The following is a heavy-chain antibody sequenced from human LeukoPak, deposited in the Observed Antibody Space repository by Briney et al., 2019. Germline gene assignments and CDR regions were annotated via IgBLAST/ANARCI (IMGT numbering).Heavy chain of an antibody. CDR1: GFTFNTYW. CDR2: INPDGTVT. CDR3: VRDSPSGFFDL. Sequence: ESLKISCAASGFTFNTYWMHWVRQAPGKGLVWVSPINPDGTVTTYADSVKGRFTISRDNAKNTLYLQMNSLKAEDTAVYYCVRDSPSGFFDLWGRGTLVTVSS. D-gene: IGHD6-19*01. J-gene: IGHJ2*01. V-gene: IGHV3-74*01.